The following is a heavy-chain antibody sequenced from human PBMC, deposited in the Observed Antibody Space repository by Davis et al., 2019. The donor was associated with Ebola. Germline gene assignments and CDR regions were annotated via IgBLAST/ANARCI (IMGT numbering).Heavy chain of an antibody. CDR3: ARMHSDYGDYVRGPSGLNWFDP. CDR2: INPNSGGT. Sequence: ASVKVSCKASGYTFTGYYMHWVRQAPGQGLEWMGWINPNSGGTNYAQKFQGRVTMTRDTSISTAYMELSRLRSDDTAVYYCARMHSDYGDYVRGPSGLNWFDPWGQGTLATVSS. J-gene: IGHJ5*02. V-gene: IGHV1-2*02. CDR1: GYTFTGYY. D-gene: IGHD4-17*01.